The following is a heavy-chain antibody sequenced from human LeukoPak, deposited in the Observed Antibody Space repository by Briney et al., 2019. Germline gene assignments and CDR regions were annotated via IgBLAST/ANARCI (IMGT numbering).Heavy chain of an antibody. J-gene: IGHJ5*02. CDR1: GDSVSSNSAA. Sequence: TSQTLSLTCAISGDSVSSNSAAWNWIRQSPSRGLEWLGRTYYRSKWYNDYAVSVKSRITINPDTSKNQFSLQLNSVTPEDTAVYYCARAGRDYYGSGSYYGVKWFDPWGQGTLVTVSS. V-gene: IGHV6-1*01. CDR2: TYYRSKWYN. CDR3: ARAGRDYYGSGSYYGVKWFDP. D-gene: IGHD3-10*01.